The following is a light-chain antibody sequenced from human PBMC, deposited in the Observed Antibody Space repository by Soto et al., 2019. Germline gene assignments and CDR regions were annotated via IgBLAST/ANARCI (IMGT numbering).Light chain of an antibody. Sequence: QSVLTQPRSVSGSPGQAVTISYTGTSSDVGRYNYVSWYQHHPGKAPKLMIYGVNERPSGVPDRFSGSKSGNTASLTISGLQAEDEADYHCCSYAGSYILVFGGGTKVTVL. J-gene: IGLJ3*02. CDR2: GVN. V-gene: IGLV2-11*01. CDR3: CSYAGSYILV. CDR1: SSDVGRYNY.